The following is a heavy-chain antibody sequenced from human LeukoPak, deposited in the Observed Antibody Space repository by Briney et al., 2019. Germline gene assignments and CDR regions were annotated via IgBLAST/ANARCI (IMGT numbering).Heavy chain of an antibody. V-gene: IGHV1-18*01. J-gene: IGHJ4*02. D-gene: IGHD3-10*01. CDR1: GYTFTSYG. CDR2: ISAYNGNT. Sequence: ASVKVSCKASGYTFTSYGISWVRQAPGQGLEWMGWISAYNGNTNYAQKFQGRVTITADKSTSTAYMELSSLRSEDTAVYYCAGTSMVRGVTVDYWGQGTLVTVSS. CDR3: AGTSMVRGVTVDY.